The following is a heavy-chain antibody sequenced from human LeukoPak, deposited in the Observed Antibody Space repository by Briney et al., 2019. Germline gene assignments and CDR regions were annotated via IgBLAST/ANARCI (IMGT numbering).Heavy chain of an antibody. V-gene: IGHV4-4*07. CDR2: IYTSGST. CDR3: AREAPTYYDFWSGYMGWFDP. CDR1: GGSISSYY. D-gene: IGHD3-3*01. Sequence: PSETLSLTCTVSGGSISSYYWSWVRQPAGKGLEWIGRIYTSGSTNYNTSLKSRVTMSVDTSKNQFSLKLSSVTAADTAVYYCAREAPTYYDFWSGYMGWFDPWGQGTLVTFSS. J-gene: IGHJ5*02.